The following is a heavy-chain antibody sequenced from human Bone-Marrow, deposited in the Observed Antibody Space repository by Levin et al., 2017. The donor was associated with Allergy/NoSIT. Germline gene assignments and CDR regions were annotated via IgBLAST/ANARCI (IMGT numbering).Heavy chain of an antibody. J-gene: IGHJ5*02. Sequence: SETLSLTCTVSGGSISSYYWSWIRQPPGKGLEWIGYIYYSGSTNYNPSLKSRVTISVDTSKNQFSLKLSSVTAADTAVYYCARHARRVITNKNNWFDPWGQGTLVTVSS. CDR1: GGSISSYY. CDR3: ARHARRVITNKNNWFDP. CDR2: IYYSGST. V-gene: IGHV4-59*08. D-gene: IGHD3-22*01.